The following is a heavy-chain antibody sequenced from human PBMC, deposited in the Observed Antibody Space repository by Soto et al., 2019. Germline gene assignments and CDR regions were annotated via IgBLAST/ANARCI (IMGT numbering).Heavy chain of an antibody. V-gene: IGHV4-59*01. CDR1: GGSISSYY. CDR2: IYYRGST. CDR3: ARDLTTVTAV. J-gene: IGHJ6*02. D-gene: IGHD4-17*01. Sequence: PSETLSLTCTISGGSISSYYWNWIRQPPGKGLEWIGYIYYRGSTNYNPSLKSRVTISIDMSKNQFSLKLSSVTAADTAVYYCARDLTTVTAVWGQGTTVTVSS.